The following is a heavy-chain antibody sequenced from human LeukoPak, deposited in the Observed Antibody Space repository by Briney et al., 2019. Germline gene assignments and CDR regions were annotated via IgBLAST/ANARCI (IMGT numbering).Heavy chain of an antibody. V-gene: IGHV4-61*08. Sequence: SETLSLTCAVSGGSISSGGYYWSWIRQPPGKGLEWIGYIYYSGSTNYNPSLKSRVTISVDTSKNQFSLKLSSVTAADTAVYYCARARGILWFGELSPIYYFDYWGQGTLVTVSS. J-gene: IGHJ4*02. CDR1: GGSISSGGYY. D-gene: IGHD3-10*01. CDR3: ARARGILWFGELSPIYYFDY. CDR2: IYYSGST.